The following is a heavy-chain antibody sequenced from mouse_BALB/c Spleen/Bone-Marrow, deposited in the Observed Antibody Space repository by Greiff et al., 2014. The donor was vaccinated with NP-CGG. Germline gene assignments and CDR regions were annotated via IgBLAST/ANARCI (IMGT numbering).Heavy chain of an antibody. Sequence: VQLQQSGAELVKPGASVKLSCKASGYTFTSYWMHWVTQRPVQGLEWIGEIDPSDSYTNYNQKFKGKATLTVDKSSSTAYMQLSSLTSEDSAVYYCARDSITTVVATDYWGQGTTLTASS. V-gene: IGHV1-69*02. CDR2: IDPSDSYT. CDR3: ARDSITTVVATDY. J-gene: IGHJ2*01. CDR1: GYTFTSYW. D-gene: IGHD1-1*01.